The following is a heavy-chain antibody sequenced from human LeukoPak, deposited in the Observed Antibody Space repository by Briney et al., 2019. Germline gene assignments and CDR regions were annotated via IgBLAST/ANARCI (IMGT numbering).Heavy chain of an antibody. D-gene: IGHD3-10*01. CDR3: ARHVGTPRHFDF. CDR1: GGSISTANYC. J-gene: IGHJ4*01. Sequence: SETLSLTCSLSGGSISTANYCWAWIPQPPGKGLDWVGSIYYTGNTYYNPSLKSRVTIFVDTSRNQFSLKLNSVTAADTALYYCARHVGTPRHFDFWGHGTLVTVSS. V-gene: IGHV4-39*01. CDR2: IYYTGNT.